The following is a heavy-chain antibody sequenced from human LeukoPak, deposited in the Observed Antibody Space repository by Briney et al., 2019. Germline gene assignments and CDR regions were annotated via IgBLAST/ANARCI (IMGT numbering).Heavy chain of an antibody. CDR3: ARESIEQWLEEYYFDY. Sequence: GASVKVSCKASGYTFTGYYMHWVRQAPGQGLEWMGWINPNSGGTNYAQKFQGRVTMTRDTSISTAYMELSRLRSDDTAVYYCARESIEQWLEEYYFDYWGQGTLVTVSS. V-gene: IGHV1-2*02. CDR1: GYTFTGYY. CDR2: INPNSGGT. J-gene: IGHJ4*02. D-gene: IGHD6-19*01.